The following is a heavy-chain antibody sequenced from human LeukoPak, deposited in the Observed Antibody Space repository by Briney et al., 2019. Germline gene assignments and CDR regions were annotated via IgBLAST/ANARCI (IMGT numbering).Heavy chain of an antibody. J-gene: IGHJ2*01. Sequence: GGSLRLSCEASGFTFSNYAMSWVHQAPGKGLEWVSGIGGSDDRTYYADSVKGRLTISRDNSKNTLFLQINSLRAEDTAIYYCAKDEADHYWYFDLWGRGTLVTVSS. CDR3: AKDEADHYWYFDL. CDR2: IGGSDDRT. V-gene: IGHV3-23*01. CDR1: GFTFSNYA.